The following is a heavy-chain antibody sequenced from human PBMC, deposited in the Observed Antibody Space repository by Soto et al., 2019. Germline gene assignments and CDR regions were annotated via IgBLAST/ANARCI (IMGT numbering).Heavy chain of an antibody. CDR1: GFTFSSYW. Sequence: LRLSCAASGFTFSSYWMHWVRQAPGKGLVWVSRINSDGSSTSYADSVKGRFTISRGNAKNTLYLQMNSLRAEDTAVYYCARIVIRFGELLAHDAFDIWGQGTMVTVSS. D-gene: IGHD3-10*01. J-gene: IGHJ3*02. V-gene: IGHV3-74*01. CDR3: ARIVIRFGELLAHDAFDI. CDR2: INSDGSST.